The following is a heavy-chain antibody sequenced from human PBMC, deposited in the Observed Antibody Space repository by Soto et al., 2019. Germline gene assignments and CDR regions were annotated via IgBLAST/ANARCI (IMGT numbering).Heavy chain of an antibody. J-gene: IGHJ4*02. CDR2: IWYDGSNK. CDR3: AREYITMVRGVIPSGYFDY. D-gene: IGHD3-10*01. CDR1: GFTFSSYG. Sequence: QVQLVESGGGVVQPGRSLRLSCAASGFTFSSYGMHWVRQAPGKGLEWVAVIWYDGSNKHYADSVKGRFTISRDNSKNTLYLQMNSLRAEDTAVYYCAREYITMVRGVIPSGYFDYWGQGTLVTVSS. V-gene: IGHV3-33*01.